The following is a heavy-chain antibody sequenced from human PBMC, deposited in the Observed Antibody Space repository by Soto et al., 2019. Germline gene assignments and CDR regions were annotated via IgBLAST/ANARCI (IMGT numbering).Heavy chain of an antibody. Sequence: SETLSLTCDVSGGSISSSNWWSWVRQPPEKGLEWIGEISHSGSTQYNPSLKSRVTISVDKSKNQFSLKLSSVTAADTAVYYCARRRFRESSGYCPFDYWGQGTLVTVSS. D-gene: IGHD3-22*01. J-gene: IGHJ4*02. CDR2: ISHSGST. CDR1: GGSISSSNW. V-gene: IGHV4-4*02. CDR3: ARRRFRESSGYCPFDY.